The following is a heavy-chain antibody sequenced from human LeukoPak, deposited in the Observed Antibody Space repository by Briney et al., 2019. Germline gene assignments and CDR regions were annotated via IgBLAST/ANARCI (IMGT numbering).Heavy chain of an antibody. CDR2: ISGSGGTT. CDR1: GFTFNSYN. D-gene: IGHD5-18*01. CDR3: AKGRQIGGYSYSFDY. Sequence: GGSLRLSCVASGFTFNSYNINWVRQAPGRGLEWVATISGSGGTTFYADSVKGRLTISRDNSKNTLYLQMNSLRAEDTAVFYCAKGRQIGGYSYSFDYWGQGTLVTVSS. J-gene: IGHJ4*02. V-gene: IGHV3-23*01.